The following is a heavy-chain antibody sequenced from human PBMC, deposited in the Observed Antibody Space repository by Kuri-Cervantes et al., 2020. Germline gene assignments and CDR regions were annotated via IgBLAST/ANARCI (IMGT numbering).Heavy chain of an antibody. Sequence: SVKVSCKASGGTFSSYAISWVRQAPGQGLEWMGGIIPIFGTANYAQKFQGRVTITADESTSTAYMELSSLRSEDTAVYYCAADLTYCGGDCYSHFDYWGQGTLVTVSS. D-gene: IGHD2-21*01. CDR2: IIPIFGTA. J-gene: IGHJ4*02. CDR1: GGTFSSYA. V-gene: IGHV1-69*13. CDR3: AADLTYCGGDCYSHFDY.